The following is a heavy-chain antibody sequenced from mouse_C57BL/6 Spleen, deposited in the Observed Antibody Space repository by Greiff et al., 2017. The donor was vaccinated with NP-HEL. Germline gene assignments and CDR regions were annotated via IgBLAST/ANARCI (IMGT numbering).Heavy chain of an antibody. V-gene: IGHV1-80*01. CDR2: IYPGDGDT. J-gene: IGHJ1*03. D-gene: IGHD1-1*01. Sequence: QVQLKQSGAELVKPGASVKISCKASGYAFSSYWMNWVKQRPGKGLEWIGQIYPGDGDTNYNGKFKGKATLTADKSSSTAYMQLSSLTSEDSAVYFCARGNYGSSPYWYFDVWGTGTTVTVSS. CDR3: ARGNYGSSPYWYFDV. CDR1: GYAFSSYW.